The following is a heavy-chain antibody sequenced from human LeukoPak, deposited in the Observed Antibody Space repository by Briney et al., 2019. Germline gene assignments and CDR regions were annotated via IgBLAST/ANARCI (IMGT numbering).Heavy chain of an antibody. CDR3: ARDRFVGYQVPNAFDI. V-gene: IGHV1-69*13. Sequence: SVKVSCKASGGTFSSYAISWVRQAPGQGLEWMGGIIPIFGTANYAQKFQGRVTITADESTSTAYMELSSLRSEDTAVYYCARDRFVGYQVPNAFDIWGQGTMVTVSS. D-gene: IGHD2-2*01. CDR2: IIPIFGTA. CDR1: GGTFSSYA. J-gene: IGHJ3*02.